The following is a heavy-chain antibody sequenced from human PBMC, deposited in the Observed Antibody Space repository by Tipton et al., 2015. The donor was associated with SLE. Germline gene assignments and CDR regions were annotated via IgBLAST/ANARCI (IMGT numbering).Heavy chain of an antibody. Sequence: LRLSCAVYGGPFSGYYWSWIRQPPGKGLEWIGEINHSGSTNYNPSLKSRVTISVDTSKNQFSLKVSSVTAADTAVYYCARTSPSHLGAFDIWGQGTMVTVSS. J-gene: IGHJ3*02. CDR3: ARTSPSHLGAFDI. CDR2: INHSGST. D-gene: IGHD2-2*01. V-gene: IGHV4-34*01. CDR1: GGPFSGYY.